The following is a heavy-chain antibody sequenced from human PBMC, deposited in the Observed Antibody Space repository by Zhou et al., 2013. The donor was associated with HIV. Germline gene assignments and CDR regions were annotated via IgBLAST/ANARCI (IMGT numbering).Heavy chain of an antibody. Sequence: QVQLVQSGAEVKKPGSSMKVSCKASGGTFDSYGINWVRQAPGQGLEWMGRIISVFGTTNYAQKFQGRVTITADQSTSTAYMELSSLRSGDTAIYYCARTPSISYFLHYVDYWGQGTLVTVSS. J-gene: IGHJ4*02. D-gene: IGHD2-2*01. CDR3: ARTPSISYFLHYVDY. V-gene: IGHV1-69*15. CDR2: IISVFGTT. CDR1: GGTFDSYG.